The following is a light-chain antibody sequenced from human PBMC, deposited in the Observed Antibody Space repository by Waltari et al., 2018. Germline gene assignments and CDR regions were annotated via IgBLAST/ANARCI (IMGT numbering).Light chain of an antibody. Sequence: VLTQSPATLSLSPGARATLSCSASQSVGVFLAWYQQKPGQAPRRLIYDASNRATGIPARFSGSGSGTDFTLTISSLEPEDSAVYYCQQRITWPPITFGQGTRLEIK. CDR3: QQRITWPPIT. J-gene: IGKJ5*01. CDR1: QSVGVF. CDR2: DAS. V-gene: IGKV3-11*01.